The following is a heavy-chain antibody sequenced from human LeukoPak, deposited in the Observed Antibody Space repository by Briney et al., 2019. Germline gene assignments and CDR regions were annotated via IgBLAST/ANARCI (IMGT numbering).Heavy chain of an antibody. D-gene: IGHD5-24*01. CDR1: CYPFTSYG. J-gene: IGHJ5*02. Sequence: ASVEVSFKASCYPFTSYGISWVRPAPGQGLEWMGWISAYNGNTNYAQKLQGRVTITTDTSTSTAYMELRSLRSDDTAVYYCARGATRDNWFDPWGQGTLVTVSS. CDR2: ISAYNGNT. CDR3: ARGATRDNWFDP. V-gene: IGHV1-18*01.